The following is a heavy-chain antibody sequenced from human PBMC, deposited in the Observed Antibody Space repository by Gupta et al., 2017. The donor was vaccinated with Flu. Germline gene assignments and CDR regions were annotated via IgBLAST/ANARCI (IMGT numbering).Heavy chain of an antibody. CDR1: GGSISSGGSY. CDR3: ARREAAGSWWFDP. V-gene: IGHV4-31*03. CDR2: IYYSGST. J-gene: IGHJ5*02. D-gene: IGHD6-13*01. Sequence: QVQLQESGPGLVKPSQTLSLTCTVSGGSISSGGSYWSWIRQHPGKGLEWIGYIYYSGSTYYNPSLKSRVTISVDTSKNQFSLKLSSVTAADTAVYYCARREAAGSWWFDPWGQGTLVTVSS.